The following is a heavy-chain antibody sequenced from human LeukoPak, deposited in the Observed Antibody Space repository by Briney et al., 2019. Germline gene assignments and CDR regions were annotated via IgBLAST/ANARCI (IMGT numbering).Heavy chain of an antibody. CDR2: IYPGDSDT. Sequence: GESLKISCKGSGYSFTSYWIGWVRQMPGKGLEWMGIIYPGDSDTRYSPSFQGQVTISADKSISTAYLQWSSLKASDTAMYYCARYIAAAAKTVYFDYWGQGTLVTVSS. J-gene: IGHJ4*02. V-gene: IGHV5-51*01. CDR1: GYSFTSYW. CDR3: ARYIAAAAKTVYFDY. D-gene: IGHD6-13*01.